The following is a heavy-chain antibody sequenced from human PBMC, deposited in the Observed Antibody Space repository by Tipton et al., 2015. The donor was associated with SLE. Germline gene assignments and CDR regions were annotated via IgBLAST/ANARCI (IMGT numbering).Heavy chain of an antibody. CDR2: IGADNGNT. D-gene: IGHD5-12*01. Sequence: QLVQSGAEVKKPGASVKVSCKASGYTLTNYGFNWVRQTPGQGLEGMGWIGADNGNTNYALKFQGRVTMTRDKTTSTAYMELRSLRSDDTAIYYCARDESGFKDFFDYWGQGTLVTVSS. CDR3: ARDESGFKDFFDY. J-gene: IGHJ4*02. CDR1: GYTLTNYG. V-gene: IGHV1-18*01.